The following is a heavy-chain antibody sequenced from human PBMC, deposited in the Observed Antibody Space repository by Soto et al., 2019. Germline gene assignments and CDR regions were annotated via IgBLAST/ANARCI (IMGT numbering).Heavy chain of an antibody. Sequence: QVQLQESGPGLVRPSETLSLTCTVSGGSIISGDDHWGWVRQPPGEGPEWIGSIYYTGITYYNPSLKSRVIISVDTSKNQFSLKLHSVTAADTAVYYCVRHIGRRLWYFDLWGRGTLVSVSS. CDR2: IYYTGIT. CDR1: GGSIISGDDH. D-gene: IGHD1-26*01. CDR3: VRHIGRRLWYFDL. V-gene: IGHV4-39*01. J-gene: IGHJ2*01.